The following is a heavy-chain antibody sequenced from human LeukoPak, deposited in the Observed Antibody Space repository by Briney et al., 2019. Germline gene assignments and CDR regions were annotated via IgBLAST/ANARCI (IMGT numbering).Heavy chain of an antibody. CDR3: AKEHTYYYDSSGYSYFDY. CDR2: ISWNRGSI. D-gene: IGHD3-22*01. V-gene: IGHV3-9*03. CDR1: GFTFDDYA. J-gene: IGHJ4*02. Sequence: GGSLRLSCAASGFTFDDYAMHWVRQPPGKGLEWVSGISWNRGSIGYADSVKCRFTIYRDNTKNALYLQMNSLRAEDMALYYCAKEHTYYYDSSGYSYFDYWGQGTLVTVSS.